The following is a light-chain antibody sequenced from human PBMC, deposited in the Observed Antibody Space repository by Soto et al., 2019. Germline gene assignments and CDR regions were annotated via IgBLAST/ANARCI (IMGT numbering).Light chain of an antibody. CDR1: SSDVGTYNL. CDR2: DVN. CDR3: CSYAGSSTLV. V-gene: IGLV2-23*02. J-gene: IGLJ2*01. Sequence: QSALTQPASVSGSPGQSITISCTGTSSDVGTYNLVSWYQQHPGKAPKLMIYDVNKRLSGVSNRFSGSKSGNTASLTISGLQAEDEADYYCCSYAGSSTLVFGGGTKLTVL.